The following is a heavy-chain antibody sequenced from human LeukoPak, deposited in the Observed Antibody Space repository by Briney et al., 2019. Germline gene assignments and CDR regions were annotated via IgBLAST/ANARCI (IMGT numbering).Heavy chain of an antibody. CDR1: GGTFTSYA. CDR2: IIPIFGTA. D-gene: IGHD6-6*01. CDR3: ASLYSSSSNWFDP. V-gene: IGHV1-69*05. J-gene: IGHJ5*02. Sequence: SVKVSCKASGGTFTSYAISWVRQAPGQGLEWMGGIIPIFGTANYAQKFQGRVTITTDESTSTAYMELSSLRSEDTTVYYCASLYSSSSNWFDPWGQGTLVTVSS.